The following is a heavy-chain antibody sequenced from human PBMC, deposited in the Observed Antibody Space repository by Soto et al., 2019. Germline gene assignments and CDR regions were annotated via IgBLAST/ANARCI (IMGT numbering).Heavy chain of an antibody. J-gene: IGHJ4*02. Sequence: VGSLRLSCAASGFTFSRYCFNWVRQAPGKGLEWVSFISSSSTTKCYADSVKGRFTISRDNAKNSLYLQMNSLRAEDTAVYYCARVWFGDQTSDYWGQGT. CDR2: ISSSSTTK. CDR1: GFTFSRYC. V-gene: IGHV3-48*01. CDR3: ARVWFGDQTSDY. D-gene: IGHD3-10*01.